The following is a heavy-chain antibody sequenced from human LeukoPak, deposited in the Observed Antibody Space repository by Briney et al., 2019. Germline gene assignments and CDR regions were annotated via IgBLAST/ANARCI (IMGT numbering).Heavy chain of an antibody. D-gene: IGHD4-11*01. CDR1: GGSFSGYY. J-gene: IGHJ4*02. V-gene: IGHV4-34*01. CDR3: AGMTTVTTVTHDY. Sequence: PSETLSLTCAVYGGSFSGYYWSWIRQPPGKGLEWIGEINHSGSTNYNPSLKSRVTISVDTSKNQFSLKLSSVTAADTAVYYCAGMTTVTTVTHDYWGQGTLVTVSS. CDR2: INHSGST.